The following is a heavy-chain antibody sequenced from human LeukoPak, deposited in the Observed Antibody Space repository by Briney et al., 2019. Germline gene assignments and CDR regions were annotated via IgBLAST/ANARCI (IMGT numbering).Heavy chain of an antibody. CDR2: INHSGST. CDR1: GGSFSGYY. V-gene: IGHV4-34*01. CDR3: ARVGYDYGGNPDYYYYGMDV. Sequence: PSETLSLTCAVYGGSFSGYYWSWIRQPPGKRLEWIGEINHSGSTNYNPSLKSRVTISVDTSKNQFSLKLSSVTAADTAVYYCARVGYDYGGNPDYYYYGMDVWGQGTTVTVSS. D-gene: IGHD4-23*01. J-gene: IGHJ6*02.